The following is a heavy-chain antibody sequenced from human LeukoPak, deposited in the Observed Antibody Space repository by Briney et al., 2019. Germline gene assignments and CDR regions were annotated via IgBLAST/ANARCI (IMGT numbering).Heavy chain of an antibody. D-gene: IGHD6-13*01. CDR1: GYTFTGYY. J-gene: IGHJ4*02. V-gene: IGHV1-2*02. Sequence: ASVKVSYKTSGYTFTGYYIHWVRQAPGQGLEWMGWINPDSGGTNYAQKFQGRVTMTRDTSISAGYMELSGPRPDDTAVFYCARVRGDSSWYGLDYWGQGTLVSVSS. CDR3: ARVRGDSSWYGLDY. CDR2: INPDSGGT.